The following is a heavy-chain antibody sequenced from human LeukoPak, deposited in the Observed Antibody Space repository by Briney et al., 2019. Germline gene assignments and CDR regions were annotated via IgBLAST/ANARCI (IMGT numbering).Heavy chain of an antibody. CDR1: GFTFSSYS. CDR2: IRSSSSYI. CDR3: ARDPIGGGDYNS. Sequence: PGGSLRLSCAASGFTFSSYSMNWVRQAPGKGLEWVSSIRSSSSYIYYADSVKGRFTISRDNAKNSLYLQMNSLRAEDTAVYYCARDPIGGGDYNSWGQGTLVTVSS. D-gene: IGHD4-17*01. V-gene: IGHV3-21*01. J-gene: IGHJ4*02.